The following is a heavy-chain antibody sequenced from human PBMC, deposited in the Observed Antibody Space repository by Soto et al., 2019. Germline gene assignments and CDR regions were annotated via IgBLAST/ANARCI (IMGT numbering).Heavy chain of an antibody. V-gene: IGHV4-34*01. Sequence: SETLSLTCAVYGGSFSGYYWSWIRQPPGKGLEWIGEINHSGSTNYNPSLKSRVTISVDTSKNQFSLKLSSVTAADTAVYYCARVNVRYFDWLAPPFDYWGQGTLVTVSS. J-gene: IGHJ4*02. CDR1: GGSFSGYY. CDR3: ARVNVRYFDWLAPPFDY. CDR2: INHSGST. D-gene: IGHD3-9*01.